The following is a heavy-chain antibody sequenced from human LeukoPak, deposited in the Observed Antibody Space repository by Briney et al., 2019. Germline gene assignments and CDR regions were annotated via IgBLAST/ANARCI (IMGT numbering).Heavy chain of an antibody. Sequence: PSETLSLTCTVSGGSISRYYWSWIRQPPGKGLEWIGYIYYSGSTNYNPSLKSRITMSVDTSRNQFSLRLTSVTAADTAVYYCARGDYYDGGGRNWFDPWGQGTLVTVSS. D-gene: IGHD3-16*01. J-gene: IGHJ5*02. CDR3: ARGDYYDGGGRNWFDP. CDR1: GGSISRYY. V-gene: IGHV4-59*12. CDR2: IYYSGST.